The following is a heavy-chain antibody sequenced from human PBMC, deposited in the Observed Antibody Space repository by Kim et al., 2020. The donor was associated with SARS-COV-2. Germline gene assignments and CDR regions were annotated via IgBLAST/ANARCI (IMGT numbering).Heavy chain of an antibody. V-gene: IGHV3-30*18. CDR2: ISYDGSNK. J-gene: IGHJ4*02. CDR3: AKAHQGYCSSTSCQEGLDFDY. CDR1: GFTFSSYG. D-gene: IGHD2-2*01. Sequence: GGSLRLSCAASGFTFSSYGMHWVRQAPGKGLEWVAVISYDGSNKYYADSVKGRFTISRDNSKNTLYLQMNSLRAEDTAVYYCAKAHQGYCSSTSCQEGLDFDYWGQGTLVTVSS.